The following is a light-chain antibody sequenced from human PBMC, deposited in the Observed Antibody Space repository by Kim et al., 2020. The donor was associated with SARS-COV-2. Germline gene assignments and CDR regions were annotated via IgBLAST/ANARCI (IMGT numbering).Light chain of an antibody. CDR2: DVR. Sequence: GQSFTISCSGTSGDIGNSNSVSWYHHHSGEAPRLIIYDVRDRPSGVSARFSGSKSANMASLTISGLRSEDEADYYCCSTSNTLDYVFGSGTKVTVL. V-gene: IGLV2-14*03. J-gene: IGLJ1*01. CDR1: SGDIGNSNS. CDR3: CSTSNTLDYV.